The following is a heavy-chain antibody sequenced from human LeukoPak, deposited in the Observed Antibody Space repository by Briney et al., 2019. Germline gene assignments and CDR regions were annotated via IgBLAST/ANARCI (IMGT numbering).Heavy chain of an antibody. Sequence: GESLKISCKGSGYSFTSYWIGWVRQMPGKGLEWMGIIYPGDSDTRYSPSFQGQVTISADKSISTAYLQWSSLKASDTAMYYXXXXXGXSKDDIVVVPAARVDYWGQGTLVTVSS. V-gene: IGHV5-51*01. D-gene: IGHD2-2*01. CDR3: XXXXGXSKDDIVVVPAARVDY. J-gene: IGHJ4*02. CDR2: IYPGDSDT. CDR1: GYSFTSYW.